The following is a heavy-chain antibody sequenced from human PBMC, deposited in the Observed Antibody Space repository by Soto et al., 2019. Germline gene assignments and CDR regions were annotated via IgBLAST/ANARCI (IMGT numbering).Heavy chain of an antibody. CDR1: GGSISSSSYY. Sequence: SETLSLTCTVSGGSISSSSYYWVWIRQPPGKGLEWIGNIYYSGSTHYKPSLKSRVTISIDTSKNQFSLKVTSVTAADTAVYYCARQPYYDYVWGTFRSLFDYWGRGTLVTVSS. CDR2: IYYSGST. CDR3: ARQPYYDYVWGTFRSLFDY. V-gene: IGHV4-39*01. J-gene: IGHJ4*02. D-gene: IGHD3-16*02.